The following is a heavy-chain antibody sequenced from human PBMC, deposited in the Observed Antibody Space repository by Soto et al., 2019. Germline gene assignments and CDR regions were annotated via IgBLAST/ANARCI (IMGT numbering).Heavy chain of an antibody. V-gene: IGHV1-24*01. D-gene: IGHD3-3*01. J-gene: IGHJ6*02. CDR2: FDPEDGET. Sequence: ASVKVSCKVSGYTLTELSMHWARQAPGKGLEWMGGFDPEDGETIYAQKFQGRVTMTEDTSTDTAYMELSSLRSEDTAVYYCATDGRFLEWSPRMFGVWGQGTTVTVSS. CDR3: ATDGRFLEWSPRMFGV. CDR1: GYTLTELS.